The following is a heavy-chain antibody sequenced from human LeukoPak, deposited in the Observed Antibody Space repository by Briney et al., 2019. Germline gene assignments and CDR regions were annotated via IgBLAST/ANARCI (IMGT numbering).Heavy chain of an antibody. V-gene: IGHV1-2*02. D-gene: IGHD2-2*01. CDR3: ARVNPYCSSTSCYLVHFDY. J-gene: IGHJ4*02. CDR2: INPNSGGT. Sequence: ASVKVSCKASGYTFTGYYMHWVRQAPGQGLEWMGWINPNSGGTNYAQKFQGRVTMTRDTSISTAYMELSRLRSDDTAVYYCARVNPYCSSTSCYLVHFDYWGQGTLVTVSS. CDR1: GYTFTGYY.